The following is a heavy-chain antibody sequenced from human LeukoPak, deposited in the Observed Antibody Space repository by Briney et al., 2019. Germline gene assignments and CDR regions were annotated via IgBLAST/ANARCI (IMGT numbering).Heavy chain of an antibody. CDR3: ARGVVAAAGRTFDY. D-gene: IGHD6-13*01. J-gene: IGHJ4*02. V-gene: IGHV4-59*01. CDR2: IYYSGST. Sequence: SETLSLTCTVSGGSISSYYWSWIRQPPGKGLEWIGYIYYSGSTNYYPSLKSRATISVDTSKNQFSLKLSSVTAADTAVYYCARGVVAAAGRTFDYWGQGTLVTVSS. CDR1: GGSISSYY.